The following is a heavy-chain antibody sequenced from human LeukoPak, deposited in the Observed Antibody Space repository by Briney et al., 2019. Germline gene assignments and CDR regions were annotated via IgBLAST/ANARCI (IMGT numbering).Heavy chain of an antibody. CDR2: INPNSGGT. J-gene: IGHJ5*02. D-gene: IGHD3-22*01. Sequence: GASVKVSCKASGYTFTGYYMHWVRQAPGQGLEWMGWINPNSGGTNYAQKFQDRVTMTRDTSISTAYMELSRLRSDDTAVYYCARDYYDIGSYNWFDPWGQGTLVTVSS. V-gene: IGHV1-2*02. CDR3: ARDYYDIGSYNWFDP. CDR1: GYTFTGYY.